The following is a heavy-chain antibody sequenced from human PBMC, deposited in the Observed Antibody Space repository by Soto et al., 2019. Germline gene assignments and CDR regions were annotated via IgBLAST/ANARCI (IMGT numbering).Heavy chain of an antibody. CDR2: INPNSGGT. CDR1: GYTFTGYY. V-gene: IGHV1-2*02. D-gene: IGHD2-2*01. Sequence: ASVKVSCKASGYTFTGYYMHWVRQAPGQGLEWMGWINPNSGGTNYAQKFQGRVTMTRDTSISTAYMELSRLRSDDTAVYYCASGHYCSSTSCYRRNHYGMDVWGHGTTVTVS. J-gene: IGHJ6*02. CDR3: ASGHYCSSTSCYRRNHYGMDV.